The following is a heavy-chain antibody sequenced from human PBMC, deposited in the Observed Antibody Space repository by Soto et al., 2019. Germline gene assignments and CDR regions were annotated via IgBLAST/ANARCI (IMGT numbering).Heavy chain of an antibody. V-gene: IGHV4-59*12. CDR1: GDSISRNY. D-gene: IGHD3-3*01. CDR3: ARSGEWLLSSLPHWYFEL. Sequence: QVQLQESGPGLVKPSETLSLTCTVSGDSISRNYWHWIRQPPGKGLEWIGYTYHNGSTNYNPSLKRRVTMSIDTYKKQFSLKLNSVTAADTAVYYCARSGEWLLSSLPHWYFELWGRGTLVTVSS. CDR2: TYHNGST. J-gene: IGHJ2*01.